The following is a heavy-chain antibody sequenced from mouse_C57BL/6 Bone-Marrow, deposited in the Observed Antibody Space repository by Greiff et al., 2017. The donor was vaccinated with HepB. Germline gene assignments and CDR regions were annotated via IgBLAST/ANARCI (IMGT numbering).Heavy chain of an antibody. D-gene: IGHD2-3*01. V-gene: IGHV5-12*01. CDR1: GFTFSDYY. CDR2: ISNGGGST. J-gene: IGHJ1*03. CDR3: ARPPYDGYSYWYFDV. Sequence: EVKLEESGGGLVQPGGSLKLSCAASGFTFSDYYMYWVRQTPEKRLEWVAYISNGGGSTYYPDTVKGRFTISRDNAKNTLYLQMSRLKSEDTAMYYCARPPYDGYSYWYFDVWGTGTTVTVSS.